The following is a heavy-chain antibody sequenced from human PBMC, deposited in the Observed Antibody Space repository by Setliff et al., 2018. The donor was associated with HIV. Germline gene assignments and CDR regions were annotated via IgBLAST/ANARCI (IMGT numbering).Heavy chain of an antibody. Sequence: GASVKVSCKASGYTFTEYYIHWVQQAPGKGLEWMGHIDPEDGETIYAEKFQGRVTMTADRSTNTAYMELGSLRSEDTAVYYCASFVFRDTTDEDYRPPGDHPLYYFDYLAQGTLVTVSS. CDR2: IDPEDGET. D-gene: IGHD3-16*01. CDR3: ASFVFRDTTDEDYRPPGDHPLYYFDY. V-gene: IGHV1-69-2*01. CDR1: GYTFTEYY. J-gene: IGHJ4*02.